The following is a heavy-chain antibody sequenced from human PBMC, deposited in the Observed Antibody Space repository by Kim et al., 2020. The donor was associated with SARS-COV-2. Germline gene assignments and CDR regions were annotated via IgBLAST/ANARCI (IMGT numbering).Heavy chain of an antibody. CDR1: GFTFSSYA. J-gene: IGHJ4*01. Sequence: GGSLRLSCAASGFTFSSYAMHWVRQAPGKGLEYVSAISSNGGSTYYADSVKGRFTISRDNSKNTLYLQMGSLRAEDMAVYYCAREDIVGAPLDYWGHGTLVTVSS. V-gene: IGHV3-64*02. D-gene: IGHD1-26*01. CDR2: ISSNGGST. CDR3: AREDIVGAPLDY.